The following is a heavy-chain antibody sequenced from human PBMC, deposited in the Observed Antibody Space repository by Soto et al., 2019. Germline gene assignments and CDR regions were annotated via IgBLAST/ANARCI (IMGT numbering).Heavy chain of an antibody. CDR3: AKSRYVDSSGEFDDF. Sequence: PGGSLRRSCAASGFTFSSYWMRWVRQAPGKVLDWVAHIKQDGSEKYYVDSVKGRFTISRDNAKNSLYLQLNSLSADDTAVYFCAKSRYVDSSGEFDDFWGQGTLVTVSS. J-gene: IGHJ4*02. CDR2: IKQDGSEK. CDR1: GFTFSSYW. V-gene: IGHV3-7*03. D-gene: IGHD3-22*01.